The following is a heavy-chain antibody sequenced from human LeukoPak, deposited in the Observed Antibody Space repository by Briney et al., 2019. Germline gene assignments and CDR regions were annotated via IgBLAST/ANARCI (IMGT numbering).Heavy chain of an antibody. V-gene: IGHV4-30-4*08. D-gene: IGHD3-10*01. J-gene: IGHJ6*03. CDR3: ATGTLTMVRGVRYYYYYMDV. CDR2: FYYSGST. Sequence: SQTLSLTCTVSGGSISSGDYYWSWIRQPPGKGLEWIGYFYYSGSTYYNPSCKSRVTISVDTSKNQFSLKLSSVTAADTAVYYCATGTLTMVRGVRYYYYYMDVWGKGTTVTVSS. CDR1: GGSISSGDYY.